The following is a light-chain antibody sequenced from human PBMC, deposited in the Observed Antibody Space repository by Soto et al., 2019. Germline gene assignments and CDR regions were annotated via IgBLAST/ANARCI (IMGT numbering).Light chain of an antibody. V-gene: IGLV2-23*01. CDR3: CSYAGSSTYV. CDR1: SSDVGNYNL. Sequence: QSALVQPASVSGSPGQSITISCTGTSSDVGNYNLVSWYQQHPGKAPKLMIYEGSKRPPGVSNRFSGSKSGNTASLTISILQAEDEADYYCCSYAGSSTYVFGTGTKVTVL. CDR2: EGS. J-gene: IGLJ1*01.